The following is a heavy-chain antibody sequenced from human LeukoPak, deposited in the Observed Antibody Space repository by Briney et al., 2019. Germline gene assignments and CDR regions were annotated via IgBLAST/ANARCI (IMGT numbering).Heavy chain of an antibody. CDR2: IKQDGSEK. CDR1: GFTFSSYW. D-gene: IGHD5-24*01. J-gene: IGHJ4*02. Sequence: GGSLRLSCAASGFTFSSYWMSWVRQAPGKGLEWVANIKQDGSEKYYVDSVKGRFTISRDNAKNSLHLQMNSLRAEDTAVYYCARDGYNSHFDYWGQGTLVTVSS. V-gene: IGHV3-7*01. CDR3: ARDGYNSHFDY.